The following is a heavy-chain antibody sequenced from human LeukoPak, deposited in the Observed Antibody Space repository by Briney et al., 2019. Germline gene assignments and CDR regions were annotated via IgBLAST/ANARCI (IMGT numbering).Heavy chain of an antibody. J-gene: IGHJ4*02. Sequence: PSETLSLTCTVSGGSISNYYWNWIRQPPGKELERIAYIYYSGSTNYNPSLKSRVTISVDTSKNQFSLKLGSVTAADTAVYYCARDFNGANSFDSWGQGTLVTVSS. CDR1: GGSISNYY. CDR2: IYYSGST. CDR3: ARDFNGANSFDS. V-gene: IGHV4-59*01. D-gene: IGHD4/OR15-4a*01.